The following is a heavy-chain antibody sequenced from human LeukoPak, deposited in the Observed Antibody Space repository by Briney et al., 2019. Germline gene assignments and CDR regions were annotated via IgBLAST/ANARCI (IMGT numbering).Heavy chain of an antibody. V-gene: IGHV4-4*07. CDR2: IYTSGST. Sequence: SETLSLTCTVSGGSISSYYWSWIRQPAGKGLEWIGRIYTSGSTNYNPSLKSRVTISVDTSKNQFSLKLSSVTAADTAVYYCASCTSSDIVVVPADFSGYFQHWGQGTLVTVSS. D-gene: IGHD2-2*01. CDR3: ASCTSSDIVVVPADFSGYFQH. J-gene: IGHJ1*01. CDR1: GGSISSYY.